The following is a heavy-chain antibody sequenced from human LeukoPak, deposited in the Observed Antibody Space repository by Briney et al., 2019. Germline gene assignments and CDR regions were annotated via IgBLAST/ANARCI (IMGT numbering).Heavy chain of an antibody. CDR2: INSDGSST. V-gene: IGHV3-74*01. D-gene: IGHD6-19*01. Sequence: GGSLRLSCAASGFTFSSYWMHWVRQAPGKGLVWVSRINSDGSSTSYADSVKGRFTISRDNAKNTLYLQMNSLRAEDTAVYYCARVPYSSGWYDQGYYSDYWGQGTLVTVSS. CDR1: GFTFSSYW. J-gene: IGHJ4*02. CDR3: ARVPYSSGWYDQGYYSDY.